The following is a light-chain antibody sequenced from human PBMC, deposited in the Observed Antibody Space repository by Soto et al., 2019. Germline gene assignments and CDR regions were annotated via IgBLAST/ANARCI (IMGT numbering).Light chain of an antibody. CDR1: RSDIGNYNY. V-gene: IGLV2-14*03. CDR2: DVG. J-gene: IGLJ1*01. CDR3: NSYREDHPRFYV. Sequence: SALPHPAYVSGSPGQPITISCTGTRSDIGNYNYVSWYQHLPGKAPKLMIYDVGSRPSGVSSRFSGSKSGNTASLAISGLQAEDEADYYCNSYREDHPRFYVFGTGTKVTVL.